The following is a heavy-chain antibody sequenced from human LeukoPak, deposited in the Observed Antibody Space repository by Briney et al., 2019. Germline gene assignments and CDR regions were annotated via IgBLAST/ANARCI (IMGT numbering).Heavy chain of an antibody. CDR3: ARDAVGATRWFDP. J-gene: IGHJ5*02. D-gene: IGHD1-26*01. CDR2: ISAYNGNT. CDR1: GYTFTSYG. Sequence: VASVEVSCKASGYTFTSYGISWVRQAPGQGLEWMGWISAYNGNTNYAQKLQGRVTMTTDTSTSTAYMKLRSLRSDDTAVYYCARDAVGATRWFDPWGQGTLVTVSS. V-gene: IGHV1-18*01.